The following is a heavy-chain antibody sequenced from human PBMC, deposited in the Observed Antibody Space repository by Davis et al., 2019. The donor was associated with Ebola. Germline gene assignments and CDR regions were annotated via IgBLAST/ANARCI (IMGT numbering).Heavy chain of an antibody. D-gene: IGHD6-13*01. J-gene: IGHJ5*02. CDR3: VKDVAAGKGAGWFDP. CDR2: ITWNSGTM. V-gene: IGHV3-9*01. CDR1: GFSFDEYA. Sequence: SLKISCAASGFSFDEYAMHWVRQAPGKGLEWVSGITWNSGTMAYADSVKGRFTIPRDNAKNAVYLRMNSLRAEDTALYYCVKDVAAGKGAGWFDPWGQGTLVTVSS.